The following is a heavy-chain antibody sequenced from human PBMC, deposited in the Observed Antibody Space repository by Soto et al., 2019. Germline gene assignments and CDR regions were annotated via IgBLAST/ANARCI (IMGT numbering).Heavy chain of an antibody. CDR1: DYAFTTYG. D-gene: IGHD1-1*01. J-gene: IGHJ4*02. Sequence: QVHLVQSGGEVKKPGASVKGSCKGSDYAFTTYGITWVRQAPGQGIEWMGWISAHNGNTNYAQKLQGRVTVTRDTSTSTAYMELRSLRSDDSAVYYCARGRYGDYWGQGALVTVSS. CDR3: ARGRYGDY. CDR2: ISAHNGNT. V-gene: IGHV1-18*01.